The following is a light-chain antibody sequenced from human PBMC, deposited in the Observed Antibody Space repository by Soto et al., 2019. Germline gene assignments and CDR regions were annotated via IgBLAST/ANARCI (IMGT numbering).Light chain of an antibody. CDR3: SSSTSSGNYV. CDR2: DVT. V-gene: IGLV2-14*03. J-gene: IGLJ1*01. CDR1: SSDVGGYNY. Sequence: QSALTQPASVSGSPGQSIAISCTGSSSDVGGYNYVSWYQHHPGKAPKLMIYDVTNRPSGVSDRFSGSKSGNTASLTISGLQAEDEADYYCSSSTSSGNYVFGTGTKVTVL.